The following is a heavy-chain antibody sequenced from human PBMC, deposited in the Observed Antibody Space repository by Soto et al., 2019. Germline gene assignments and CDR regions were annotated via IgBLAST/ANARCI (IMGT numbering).Heavy chain of an antibody. D-gene: IGHD1-20*01. CDR2: IYYSGST. CDR1: GGSISRYY. J-gene: IGHJ4*02. CDR3: ARQRLTGTVDY. V-gene: IGHV4-59*08. Sequence: SETLSLTCTVSGGSISRYYWSWIRQPPGKGLEWIGYIYYSGSTNYNPSLKSRVTISVDTSKNQFSLKLSSVTAADTAVYYCARQRLTGTVDYWGQGTLVTVSS.